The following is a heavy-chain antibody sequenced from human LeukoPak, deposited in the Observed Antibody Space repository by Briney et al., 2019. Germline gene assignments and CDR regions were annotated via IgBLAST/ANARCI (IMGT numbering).Heavy chain of an antibody. V-gene: IGHV1-69*05. CDR2: IIPIFGTA. D-gene: IGHD5-24*01. CDR1: GGTFSSYA. Sequence: ASVKVSCKASGGTFSSYAISWVRQAPGQGLEWMGGIIPIFGTANYAQKFQGRVTITTDESTSTAYMELSSLRSEDTAVYYCAGGNYEMATIKTYYYYMDVWGKGTTVTVSS. J-gene: IGHJ6*03. CDR3: AGGNYEMATIKTYYYYMDV.